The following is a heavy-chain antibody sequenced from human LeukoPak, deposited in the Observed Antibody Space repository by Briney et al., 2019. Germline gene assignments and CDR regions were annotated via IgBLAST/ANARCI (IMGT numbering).Heavy chain of an antibody. CDR2: ISYDGSNK. V-gene: IGHV3-30*18. Sequence: GGSLRLSCAASGFTFSSYGMHGVHQAPGKGLEWVAGISYDGSNKYYADSVKGRFTISRDNSKNTLYLQMNSLRAEDTAVYYCAKDSSSWSSYGMDVWGQGTTVTVSS. CDR3: AKDSSSWSSYGMDV. J-gene: IGHJ6*02. D-gene: IGHD6-13*01. CDR1: GFTFSSYG.